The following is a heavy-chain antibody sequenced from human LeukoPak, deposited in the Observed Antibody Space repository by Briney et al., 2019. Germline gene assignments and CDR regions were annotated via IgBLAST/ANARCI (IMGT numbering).Heavy chain of an antibody. CDR2: IYNIGST. D-gene: IGHD3-9*01. J-gene: IGHJ4*02. CDR1: GGSMSNYY. Sequence: SETLSLTCTVSGGSMSNYYWSWIRQPPGKGLEWIGYIYNIGSTNYNPSLKSRVTISMDTSKNQFSLELSSVTAEDTAVYYCARGESFLTTYYNGFDYWGQGTLVAVSS. CDR3: ARGESFLTTYYNGFDY. V-gene: IGHV4-59*01.